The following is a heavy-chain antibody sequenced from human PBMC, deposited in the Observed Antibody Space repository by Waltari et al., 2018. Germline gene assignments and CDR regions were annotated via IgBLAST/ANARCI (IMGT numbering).Heavy chain of an antibody. D-gene: IGHD1-1*01. CDR2: IIPVLGTT. CDR1: GGTFDNYA. CDR3: ARESLYTTTSVWLDP. V-gene: IGHV1-69*12. J-gene: IGHJ5*02. Sequence: QVQLVQSGAEVKKPGSSVKVSCRASGGTFDNYAISWVRQAPGQGLEWVGGIIPVLGTTYYAQNFQGRVTITADESTGTAYMDMGSLRSDDTAVYYCARESLYTTTSVWLDPWGQGTLVTVSS.